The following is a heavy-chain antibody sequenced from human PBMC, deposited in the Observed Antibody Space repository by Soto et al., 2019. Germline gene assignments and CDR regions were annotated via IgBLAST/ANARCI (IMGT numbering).Heavy chain of an antibody. J-gene: IGHJ5*02. V-gene: IGHV4-4*07. CDR3: ARRGGWYWFDP. CDR2: FYTNGGS. Sequence: SSETLSLTCTISGASINSYYWSWIRQPAGKGLEWLGRFYTNGGSKYNPSLKSRVTMSVDTSKNQISLRLTSVTAADTAVYYCARRGGWYWFDPWGQGTLVTAPQ. CDR1: GASINSYY. D-gene: IGHD6-19*01.